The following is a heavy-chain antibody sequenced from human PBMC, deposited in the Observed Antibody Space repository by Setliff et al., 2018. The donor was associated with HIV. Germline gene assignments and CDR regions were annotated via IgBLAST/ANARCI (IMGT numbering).Heavy chain of an antibody. D-gene: IGHD3-22*01. Sequence: ASVKVSCKASGYTFTGYYMHWVRQAPGQGLEWMGRINPNSGGTNYAQKFQGRVTMTRDTSISTAYMELSRLRSDDTAVYHCAREHYDLLSGSTDYWGQGTLVTVSS. CDR1: GYTFTGYY. V-gene: IGHV1-2*06. CDR2: INPNSGGT. J-gene: IGHJ4*02. CDR3: AREHYDLLSGSTDY.